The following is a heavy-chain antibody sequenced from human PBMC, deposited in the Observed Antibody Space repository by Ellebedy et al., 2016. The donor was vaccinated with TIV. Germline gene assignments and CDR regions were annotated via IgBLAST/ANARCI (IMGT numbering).Heavy chain of an antibody. D-gene: IGHD2-15*01. CDR1: GFTFSIYW. CDR3: ARDLGGSPAIYYYYYGMDV. CDR2: IKQDGSEK. Sequence: PGGSLRLSCAASGFTFSIYWMSWVRQAPGKGLECVANIKQDGSEKYYVDSVKGRFTISRDNAKNSLYLQMNSLRAEDTAVYYCARDLGGSPAIYYYYYGMDVWGQGTTVTVSS. V-gene: IGHV3-7*01. J-gene: IGHJ6*02.